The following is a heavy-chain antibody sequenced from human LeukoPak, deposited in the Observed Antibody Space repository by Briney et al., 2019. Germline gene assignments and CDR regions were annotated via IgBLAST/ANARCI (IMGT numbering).Heavy chain of an antibody. CDR1: GFTFSSYG. J-gene: IGHJ5*02. CDR2: INSDGSST. D-gene: IGHD2-15*01. V-gene: IGHV3-74*01. CDR3: ARAVGYCSGGSCYNRWFDP. Sequence: GGSLRLSCAASGFTFSSYGMHWVRQAPGKGLVWVSRINSDGSSTSYADSVKGRFTISRDNAKNTLYLQMNSLRAEDTAVYYCARAVGYCSGGSCYNRWFDPWGQGTLVTVSS.